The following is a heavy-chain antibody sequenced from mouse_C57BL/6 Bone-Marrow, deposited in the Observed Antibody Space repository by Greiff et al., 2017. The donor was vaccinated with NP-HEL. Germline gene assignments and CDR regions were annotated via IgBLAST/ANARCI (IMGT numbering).Heavy chain of an antibody. V-gene: IGHV1-20*01. CDR3: ARASNDEAAMDY. Sequence: EVQLVESGPELVKPGDSVKISCKASGYSFTGYFMNWVMQSHGKSLEWIGRINPYNGDTFYNQKFKGKATLTVDKSTSTANMELGSLRSEDSAVSYCARASNDEAAMDYWGQGTSATVSS. J-gene: IGHJ4*01. CDR2: INPYNGDT. D-gene: IGHD2-12*01. CDR1: GYSFTGYF.